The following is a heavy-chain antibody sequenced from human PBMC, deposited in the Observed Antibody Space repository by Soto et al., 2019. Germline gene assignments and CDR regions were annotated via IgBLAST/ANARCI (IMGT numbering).Heavy chain of an antibody. Sequence: PSETLSLTCAVYGGSFSGYYWSWIRQPPGKGLEWIGEINHSGSTNYNPSLKSRVTISVDTSKNQFSLKLSSVTAADTAVYYCARVRARIAAARGNWFDPWGQGTLVTVSS. CDR3: ARVRARIAAARGNWFDP. V-gene: IGHV4-34*01. J-gene: IGHJ5*02. CDR1: GGSFSGYY. CDR2: INHSGST. D-gene: IGHD6-13*01.